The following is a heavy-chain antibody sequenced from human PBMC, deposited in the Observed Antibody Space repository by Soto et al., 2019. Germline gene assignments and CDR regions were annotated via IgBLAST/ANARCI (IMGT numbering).Heavy chain of an antibody. CDR3: ARGDPHYYDSSGYFRY. CDR2: IYYSGST. V-gene: IGHV4-30-4*01. J-gene: IGHJ4*02. D-gene: IGHD3-22*01. CDR1: GGSISSGDYY. Sequence: QVQLQESGPGLVKPSQTLSLTCTVSGGSISSGDYYWSWIRQPPGKGLEWIGYIYYSGSTYYNPSLKSRVTISVATSKNQFSLKLSSVTAADTAVYYCARGDPHYYDSSGYFRYWGQGTLVTVSS.